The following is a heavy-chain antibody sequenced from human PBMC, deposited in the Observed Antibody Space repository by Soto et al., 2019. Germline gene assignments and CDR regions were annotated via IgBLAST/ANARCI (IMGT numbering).Heavy chain of an antibody. V-gene: IGHV3-73*01. Sequence: GGSLRLSCAASGFTFSGSAMHWVRQASGKGLEWVGRIRSKANSYATAYAASVKGRFTISRDDSKNTAYLQMNSLKTEDTAVYYCTRAAFGGSSWYFSQQNFNWFDPWGQGTLVTVSS. CDR2: IRSKANSYAT. CDR1: GFTFSGSA. J-gene: IGHJ5*02. CDR3: TRAAFGGSSWYFSQQNFNWFDP. D-gene: IGHD6-13*01.